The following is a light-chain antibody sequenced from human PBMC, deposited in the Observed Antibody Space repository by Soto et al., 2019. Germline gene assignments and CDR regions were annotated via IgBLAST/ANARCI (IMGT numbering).Light chain of an antibody. V-gene: IGLV2-14*01. CDR2: EVS. Sequence: QSALTQPASVSGPPGQSITISCTGSSGDVGHYNYVSWYQQHPGKAPKLMIYEVSNRPSGVSNRFSGSKSGNTASLIISGLQAEDEADYYCTSYTTSRIWVFGGGTKLTVL. CDR1: SGDVGHYNY. CDR3: TSYTTSRIWV. J-gene: IGLJ3*02.